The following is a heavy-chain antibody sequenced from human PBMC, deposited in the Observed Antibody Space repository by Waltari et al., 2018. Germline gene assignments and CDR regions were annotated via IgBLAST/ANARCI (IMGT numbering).Heavy chain of an antibody. D-gene: IGHD3-16*02. J-gene: IGHJ4*02. Sequence: VQLVESGGGVVLPGGALRLSCKASGVIFSRQDMNWVRQAPGMGLEGVALIRFDGGQKFYADTVKGRFTVSRDNSRDTLYLHMESLRSGDTATYFCATQASISSPSFWGRGTLVTVSS. CDR3: ATQASISSPSF. V-gene: IGHV3-30*02. CDR1: GVIFSRQD. CDR2: IRFDGGQK.